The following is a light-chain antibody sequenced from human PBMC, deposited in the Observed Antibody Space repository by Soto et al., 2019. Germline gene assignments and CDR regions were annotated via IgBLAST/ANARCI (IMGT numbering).Light chain of an antibody. CDR1: QRVSSS. V-gene: IGKV3-15*01. CDR2: GAS. CDR3: QHYNNWPPWT. J-gene: IGKJ1*01. Sequence: EIVMTQSPATLSVSPGERATLSCRASQRVSSSLAWYQQKPGQAPRLLIYGASTRATGIPARFSGSGSGTEFTLTISSLQSEDFAVYYCQHYNNWPPWTFGQGTKVEI.